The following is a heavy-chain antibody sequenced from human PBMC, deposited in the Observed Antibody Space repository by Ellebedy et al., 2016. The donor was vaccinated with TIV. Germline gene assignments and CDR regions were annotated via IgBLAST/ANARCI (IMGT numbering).Heavy chain of an antibody. CDR3: ARVWYSSSWYDSPSDY. CDR2: IKQDGSEK. CDR1: GFTFSSYW. V-gene: IGHV3-7*01. Sequence: PGGSLRLSCTASGFTFSSYWMSWVRQAPGKGLEWVANIKQDGSEKYYVDSVKGRFTISRDNAKNSLYLQMNSLRAEDTAVYYCARVWYSSSWYDSPSDYWGQGTLVTVSS. J-gene: IGHJ4*02. D-gene: IGHD6-13*01.